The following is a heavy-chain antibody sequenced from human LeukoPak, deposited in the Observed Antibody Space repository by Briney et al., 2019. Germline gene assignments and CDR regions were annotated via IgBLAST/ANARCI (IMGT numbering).Heavy chain of an antibody. CDR1: GGTFSSYA. CDR3: AREATTHYYYYGMDV. D-gene: IGHD1-1*01. J-gene: IGHJ6*02. V-gene: IGHV1-69*04. CDR2: IIPIFGIA. Sequence: GASVNVSCTASGGTFSSYAISWVRQAAGHRLEWLGRIIPIFGIANYAQKFQGRVTITADKSTSTAYMELSSLRSEDTAVYYCAREATTHYYYYGMDVWGQGTTVTVSS.